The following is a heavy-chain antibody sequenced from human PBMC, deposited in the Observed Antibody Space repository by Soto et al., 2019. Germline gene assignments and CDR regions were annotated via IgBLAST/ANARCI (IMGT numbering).Heavy chain of an antibody. J-gene: IGHJ6*02. D-gene: IGHD7-27*01. Sequence: QVQVVQSGVEVRRPGSSVKVSCKASGDTFKNCVISWVRQAPGQGLEWMGGIIPLFGTTDFAQRFQGRLTITADGSTTTAYMELSRLRCEDRATYYCAAELGFGKLSVVWGQGTTVIVSS. V-gene: IGHV1-69*01. CDR3: AAELGFGKLSVV. CDR1: GDTFKNCV. CDR2: IIPLFGTT.